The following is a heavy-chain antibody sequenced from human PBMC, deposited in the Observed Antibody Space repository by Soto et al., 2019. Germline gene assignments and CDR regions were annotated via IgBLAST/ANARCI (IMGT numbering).Heavy chain of an antibody. V-gene: IGHV4-59*01. CDR1: GDSINNYY. J-gene: IGHJ4*02. CDR2: IHYSGST. CDR3: ARCPCSRTTCCDY. Sequence: QVQLQESGPGLVKPSETLSLTCTVSGDSINNYYWNWVRQPPGKGLEWIGYIHYSGSTNYSPSLKSRVTISVDTSKNHFSLTLSSVTAADTAMYYWARCPCSRTTCCDYWGQGTLVTVYS. D-gene: IGHD2-2*01.